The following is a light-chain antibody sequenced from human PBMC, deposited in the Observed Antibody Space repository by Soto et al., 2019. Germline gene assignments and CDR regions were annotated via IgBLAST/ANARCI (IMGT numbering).Light chain of an antibody. CDR1: SSDVGGYNY. CDR3: SSYSSSTTFV. V-gene: IGLV2-14*03. J-gene: IGLJ1*01. Sequence: QSALTQPASVSGSPGESITISCTGTSSDVGGYNYVSWYQQHPGKAPKLMISDVTNRPSGVSNRFSGSKSDNTASLTISGLQAVDEAEYYCSSYSSSTTFVFGTGTKSPS. CDR2: DVT.